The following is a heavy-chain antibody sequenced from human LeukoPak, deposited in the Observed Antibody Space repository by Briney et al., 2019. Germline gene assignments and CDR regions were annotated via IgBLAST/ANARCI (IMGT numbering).Heavy chain of an antibody. Sequence: GGSLRLSCAASGLIFSRYWMHWVRQAPGLGLEWVSTISSDGGTTHYADSVKGRSTMSRDNAKNTLYLLMNSLEGEDAAVYYCAPPYFDPWGQGTLVTVSS. CDR3: APPYFDP. J-gene: IGHJ5*02. V-gene: IGHV3-74*01. CDR2: ISSDGGTT. CDR1: GLIFSRYW.